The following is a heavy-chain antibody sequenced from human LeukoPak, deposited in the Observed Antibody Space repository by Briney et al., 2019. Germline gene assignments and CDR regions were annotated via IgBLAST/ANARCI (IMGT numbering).Heavy chain of an antibody. V-gene: IGHV4/OR15-8*01. Sequence: KASETLSLTCDVSGVSIDSTNWWNWVRQPPGKGLEWIGEIHHDGRINYNPSLKSRVTLSVDESKNQFSLRLNSVTAADTAMYYCARSHDHLWGNYPDYWGQGTLVTVSS. J-gene: IGHJ4*02. D-gene: IGHD3-16*02. CDR1: GVSIDSTNW. CDR2: IHHDGRI. CDR3: ARSHDHLWGNYPDY.